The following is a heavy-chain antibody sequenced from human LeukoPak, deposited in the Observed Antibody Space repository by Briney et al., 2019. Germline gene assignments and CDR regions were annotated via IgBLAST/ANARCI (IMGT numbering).Heavy chain of an antibody. Sequence: SETLSLTCTVSGGSISSYYWSWIRQPAGKGLEWIGRIYTSGSTNYNPSLKSRVTMSVDTSKNQFSLKLSSVTAADTAVYYCARALWFGESKTAPYYYYMGVWGKGTTVTVSS. CDR2: IYTSGST. D-gene: IGHD3-10*01. V-gene: IGHV4-4*07. J-gene: IGHJ6*03. CDR3: ARALWFGESKTAPYYYYMGV. CDR1: GGSISSYY.